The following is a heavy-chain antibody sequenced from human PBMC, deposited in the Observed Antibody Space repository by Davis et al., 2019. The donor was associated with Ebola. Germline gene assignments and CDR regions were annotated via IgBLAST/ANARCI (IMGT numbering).Heavy chain of an antibody. J-gene: IGHJ5*02. Sequence: ASVKVSCKASGYTFTSYGISWVRQAPGQGLEWMGWISAYNGNTNYAQKFQGRVTMTRDTSTSTVYMELSSLRSEDTAVYYCAREGGDTMVRGAEWFDPWGQGTLVTVSS. D-gene: IGHD3-10*01. CDR1: GYTFTSYG. CDR2: ISAYNGNT. V-gene: IGHV1-18*04. CDR3: AREGGDTMVRGAEWFDP.